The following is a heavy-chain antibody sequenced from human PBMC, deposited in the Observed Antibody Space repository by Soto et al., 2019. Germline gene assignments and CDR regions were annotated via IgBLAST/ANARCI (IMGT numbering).Heavy chain of an antibody. Sequence: EVQLVESGGGLVQPGGSLRLSCAASGFTFSDHYMDWVRQAPGKGLVSVGRIRNKANSYTTEYAASVKGRFTISRDESKNLLYLQMNSLKTEATAVYYCARGAFDYWGQGTLVTVSS. D-gene: IGHD3-16*01. CDR3: ARGAFDY. V-gene: IGHV3-72*01. J-gene: IGHJ4*02. CDR1: GFTFSDHY. CDR2: IRNKANSYTT.